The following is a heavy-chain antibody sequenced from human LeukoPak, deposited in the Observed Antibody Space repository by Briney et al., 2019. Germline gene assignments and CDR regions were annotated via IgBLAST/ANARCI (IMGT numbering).Heavy chain of an antibody. D-gene: IGHD3-10*02. CDR1: GFTFSSYG. V-gene: IGHV3-30*02. CDR2: IRYDGSNK. Sequence: GGSLRLSCAASGFTFSSYGMHWVRQAPGKGLEWVTFIRYDGSNKFYADSVKGRFTISRDNSKNTLYLQMNNLRVEDTAVYYCAIPSVPGDYFDYWGQGTLVTVSS. CDR3: AIPSVPGDYFDY. J-gene: IGHJ4*02.